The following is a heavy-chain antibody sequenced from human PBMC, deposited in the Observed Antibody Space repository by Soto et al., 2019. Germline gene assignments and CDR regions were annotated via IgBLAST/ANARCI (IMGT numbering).Heavy chain of an antibody. D-gene: IGHD3-16*01. CDR1: GFTFSGYG. CDR2: ISYDETAT. CDR3: ARTDTGGTYFEF. J-gene: IGHJ4*02. Sequence: QVQLVESGGGVVQPGTSLRLSCAASGFTFSGYGVHWVRQAPGKGLEWVATISYDETATYYSDSVKGRFTISRDNSKNTLFLQMNSLRAEDTAMYYCARTDTGGTYFEFWGRGTLVTVSS. V-gene: IGHV3-30*03.